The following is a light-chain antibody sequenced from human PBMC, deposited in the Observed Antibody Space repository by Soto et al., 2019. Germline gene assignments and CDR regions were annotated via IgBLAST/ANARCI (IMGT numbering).Light chain of an antibody. Sequence: QSALIQPPSVSGSTRQSVTSSCAGTSSEVGSYDYVSWYQQHPGTVPKPMIFNVNTQPSGVPGRFSGSKSGSTASMTISGLQAEDEADYYCCSYTNSATPVLFGGGTKLTVL. CDR2: NVN. CDR1: SSEVGSYDY. CDR3: CSYTNSATPVL. V-gene: IGLV2-14*03. J-gene: IGLJ2*01.